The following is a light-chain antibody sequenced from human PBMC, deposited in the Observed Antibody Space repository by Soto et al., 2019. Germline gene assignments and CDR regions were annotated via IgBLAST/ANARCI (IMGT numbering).Light chain of an antibody. V-gene: IGLV1-47*01. CDR3: AAWDDSLSGYV. J-gene: IGLJ1*01. Sequence: QSVLTQPPSASGTPGQRVTIPCSGSSSNIGSNYVYWYQQLPGTAPKLLIYKNYQRPSGVPDRFSGSKSGTSASLAISGLRSEDGADYYCAAWDDSLSGYVFGTGTKVTVL. CDR1: SSNIGSNY. CDR2: KNY.